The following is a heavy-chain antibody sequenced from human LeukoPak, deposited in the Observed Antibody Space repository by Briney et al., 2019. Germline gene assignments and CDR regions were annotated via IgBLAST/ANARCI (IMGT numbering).Heavy chain of an antibody. J-gene: IGHJ4*02. V-gene: IGHV3-7*04. CDR2: INPDGSEK. CDR3: VRDVWYSYDY. D-gene: IGHD3-10*01. CDR1: GFTFSSHW. Sequence: GGSLRLSCAASGFTFSSHWMSWVRQAAGKGLERVAKINPDGSEKYFVDSVKGRFTISRDNAKNSLYLQMNSLRAEDTAVYYCVRDVWYSYDYWGQGTLVTVSS.